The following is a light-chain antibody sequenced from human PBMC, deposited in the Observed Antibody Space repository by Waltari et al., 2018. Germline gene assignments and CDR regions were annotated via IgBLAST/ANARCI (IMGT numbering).Light chain of an antibody. CDR3: SSYAGSNNPVV. Sequence: QSALTQPPSASGSPGQSVPISCTGTSSDVRGYNYVSWYQQHPGKAPKLMIYEVSKRPSGVPDRFSGSKSGNTASLTVSGLQAEDEADYYCSSYAGSNNPVVFGGGTKLTVL. CDR1: SSDVRGYNY. J-gene: IGLJ2*01. V-gene: IGLV2-8*01. CDR2: EVS.